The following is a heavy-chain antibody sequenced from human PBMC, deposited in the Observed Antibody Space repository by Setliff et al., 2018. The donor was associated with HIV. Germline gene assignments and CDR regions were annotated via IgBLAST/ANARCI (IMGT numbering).Heavy chain of an antibody. CDR1: GYDFTKFW. CDR3: ARLSTGNTPFDY. J-gene: IGHJ4*02. Sequence: GESLKISCEGSGYDFTKFWIGWVRQMPGEDLEWMGIIYPGDSDTRYNASFQGQVTISVDKSVNTAYLQWSNLKPSDTAMYYCARLSTGNTPFDYWGQGTLVTVSS. D-gene: IGHD2-15*01. V-gene: IGHV5-51*01. CDR2: IYPGDSDT.